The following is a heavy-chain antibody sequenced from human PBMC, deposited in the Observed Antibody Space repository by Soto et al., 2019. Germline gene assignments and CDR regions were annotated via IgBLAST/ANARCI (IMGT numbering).Heavy chain of an antibody. CDR3: ARDRYRVVPHESGFDY. D-gene: IGHD3-16*02. CDR1: GFTFSSYS. V-gene: IGHV3-48*01. J-gene: IGHJ4*02. Sequence: EVQLVESGGGLVQPGGSLRLSCAASGFTFSSYSMNWVRQAPGKGLEWVSYISSSSSTIYYADSVKGRLTISRDNAKNSLYLQMNSLRAEDTAVYYCARDRYRVVPHESGFDYWGQGTLVTVSS. CDR2: ISSSSSTI.